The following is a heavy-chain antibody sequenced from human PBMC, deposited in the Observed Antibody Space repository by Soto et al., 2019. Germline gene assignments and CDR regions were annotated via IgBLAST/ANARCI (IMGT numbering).Heavy chain of an antibody. CDR3: GREVAVAGENDAFDI. CDR2: INPSGGST. V-gene: IGHV1-46*01. J-gene: IGHJ3*02. Sequence: ASVKVSCKASGYTFTSYYMHWVRQAPGQGLEWMGIINPSGGSTSYAQKFQGRVTMTRDTSTSTVYMELSSLRSEDTAVYYCGREVAVAGENDAFDIWGQGTMVTVSS. CDR1: GYTFTSYY. D-gene: IGHD6-19*01.